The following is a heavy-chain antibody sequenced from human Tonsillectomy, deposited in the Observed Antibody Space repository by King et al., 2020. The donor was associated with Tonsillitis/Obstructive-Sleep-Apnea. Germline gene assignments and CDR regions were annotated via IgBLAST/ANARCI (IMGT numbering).Heavy chain of an antibody. Sequence: VTLKESGPVLVKPTETLTLTCTVSGFSLSNARMGVSWIRQPPGKALEWLAHIFSNDEKSYSTSLKSRLTISKDTSKSQVVLTMTNMDPVDTATYYCARLFSPYYDFWSGLGSVGSYYYYMDVWGKGTTVTVSS. CDR3: ARLFSPYYDFWSGLGSVGSYYYYMDV. CDR1: GFSLSNARMG. J-gene: IGHJ6*03. D-gene: IGHD3-3*01. V-gene: IGHV2-26*01. CDR2: IFSNDEK.